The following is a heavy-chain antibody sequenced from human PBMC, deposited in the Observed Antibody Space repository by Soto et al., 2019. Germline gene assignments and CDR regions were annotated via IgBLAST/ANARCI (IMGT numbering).Heavy chain of an antibody. CDR1: GFTFSSYG. CDR2: IWYDGSNK. V-gene: IGHV3-33*01. J-gene: IGHJ3*02. D-gene: IGHD3-16*01. Sequence: QVQLVESGGGVVQPGRSLRLSCAASGFTFSSYGMHWVRQAPGKGLEWVAVIWYDGSNKYYADSVKGRFTISRDNSKNTLYLQMNSLRAEDTAVYYCARDQRRIMITFGGVTDAFDIWGQGTMVTVSS. CDR3: ARDQRRIMITFGGVTDAFDI.